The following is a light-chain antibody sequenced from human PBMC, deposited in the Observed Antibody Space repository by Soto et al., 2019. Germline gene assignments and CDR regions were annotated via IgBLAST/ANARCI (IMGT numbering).Light chain of an antibody. J-gene: IGKJ2*01. CDR2: RSS. CDR3: QQYGSSPHT. V-gene: IGKV3-20*01. Sequence: EIVLTQSPGTLSLSPGERATLSCRASQSVSSSYLAWYQLKPGQAPRLLIYRSSSRATGIPDRFSGSGSGTGFTLTISRLEPEDFAVYYCQQYGSSPHTFGQGTKLEIK. CDR1: QSVSSSY.